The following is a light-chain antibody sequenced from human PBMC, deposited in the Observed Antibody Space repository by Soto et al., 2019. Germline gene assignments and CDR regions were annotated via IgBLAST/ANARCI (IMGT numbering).Light chain of an antibody. J-gene: IGKJ1*01. CDR3: QQYNKCPRT. CDR2: GVS. CDR1: QSVSSN. Sequence: EIVMTQSPATLSVSPGERATLSCRASQSVSSNLAWYQQKPGQAPRLLIYGVSTRATGIAARFSGSGSGTEFTLTISSLKSEDFAVYYCQQYNKCPRTFGPGTQVEI. V-gene: IGKV3-15*01.